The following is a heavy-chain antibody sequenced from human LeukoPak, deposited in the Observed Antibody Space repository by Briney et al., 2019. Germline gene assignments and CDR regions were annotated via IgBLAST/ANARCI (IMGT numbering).Heavy chain of an antibody. V-gene: IGHV3-30*04. D-gene: IGHD5-24*01. CDR1: GFTFSSYA. J-gene: IGHJ4*02. Sequence: GGSLRLSCAASGFTFSSYAMHWVRQAPGKGLEWVAVISCDGSNKYYADSVKGRFTISRDNSKNTLYLQMNSLRAEDTAVYYCARGGDGYNYFDYWGQGTLVTVSS. CDR3: ARGGDGYNYFDY. CDR2: ISCDGSNK.